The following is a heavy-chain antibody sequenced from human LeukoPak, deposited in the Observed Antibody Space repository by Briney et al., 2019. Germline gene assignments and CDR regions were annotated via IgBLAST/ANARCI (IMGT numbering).Heavy chain of an antibody. CDR1: GFTVSSNY. CDR2: IYSGGDT. CDR3: ARASGYSGYDPFDY. Sequence: SGRSLRLSCAASGFTVSSNYMSWVRQAPGKGLEWVSVIYSGGDTYYADSVKGRFTTSRDNSKNTLYLQMNTLRAEDTAVYYCARASGYSGYDPFDYWGQGTLVTVSS. J-gene: IGHJ4*02. V-gene: IGHV3-53*01. D-gene: IGHD5-12*01.